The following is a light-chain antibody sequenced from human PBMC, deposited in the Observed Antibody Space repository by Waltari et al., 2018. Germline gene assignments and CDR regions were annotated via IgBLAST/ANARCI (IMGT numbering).Light chain of an antibody. CDR3: QVLDTSSDVVV. CDR2: DDS. V-gene: IGLV3-21*02. J-gene: IGLJ2*01. CDR1: NIGSKS. Sequence: SYVLTQPPSVSVVPGQTARITCGGNNIGSKSVHWSQQKSGQAPVLVVYDDSDRPSGIPERFSGSNSGNTATLTISRVEAGDEADYYCQVLDTSSDVVVFGGGTKLTVL.